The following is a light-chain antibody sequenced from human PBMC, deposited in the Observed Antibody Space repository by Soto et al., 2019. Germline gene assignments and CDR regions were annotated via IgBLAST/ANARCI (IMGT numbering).Light chain of an antibody. Sequence: EIVLTQSPATLSLSPGDRATLSCRASQGISSYLAWYQQKPGKAPRLLIYDASNRATGIPARFSGSGSGTDFTLTISSLEPEDFAVYYCQQRSNWPPWTFGQGTKVEIK. J-gene: IGKJ1*01. CDR3: QQRSNWPPWT. CDR2: DAS. CDR1: QGISSY. V-gene: IGKV3-11*01.